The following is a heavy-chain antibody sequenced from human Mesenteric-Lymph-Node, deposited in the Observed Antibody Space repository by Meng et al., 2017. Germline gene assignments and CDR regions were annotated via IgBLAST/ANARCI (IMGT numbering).Heavy chain of an antibody. CDR1: GGSISSYY. CDR2: IYYSGST. J-gene: IGHJ6*02. CDR3: ARQGGYSYGFISFYYGMDV. V-gene: IGHV4-59*01. Sequence: SETLSLTCTVSGGSISSYYWSWIRQPPGKGLEWIGYIYYSGSTNYNPSLKSRVTISVDTSKNQFSLKLSSVTAADTAVYYCARQGGYSYGFISFYYGMDVWGQGTTVTVSS. D-gene: IGHD5-18*01.